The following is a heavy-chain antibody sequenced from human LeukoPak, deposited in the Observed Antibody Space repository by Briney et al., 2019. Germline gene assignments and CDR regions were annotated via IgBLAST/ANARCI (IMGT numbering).Heavy chain of an antibody. CDR1: GGTFSSYA. CDR2: IIPIFGTA. CDR3: AREPAHIVVVPAAIADAFDI. V-gene: IGHV1-69*13. D-gene: IGHD2-2*02. Sequence: GASVKVSCKASGGTFSSYAISWVRQAPGQGLEWMGGIIPIFGTANYAQKFQGRVTITADESTSTAYMELSSLRSEDTAVYYCAREPAHIVVVPAAIADAFDIWGQGTMVTVSS. J-gene: IGHJ3*02.